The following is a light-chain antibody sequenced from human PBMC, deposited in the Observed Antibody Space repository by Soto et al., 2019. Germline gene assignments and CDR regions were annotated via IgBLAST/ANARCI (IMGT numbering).Light chain of an antibody. V-gene: IGLV2-14*01. Sequence: QSVLTQPASVSGSPGQSITISCTGTSSDVGGYNYVSWYQQHPGKAPKLMIYDVSNRPSGVSNRFSGSKSGNTASLTISGLQAEYEADYYCSSYTSSSTLEFGGGTKVTVL. CDR1: SSDVGGYNY. CDR3: SSYTSSSTLE. J-gene: IGLJ2*01. CDR2: DVS.